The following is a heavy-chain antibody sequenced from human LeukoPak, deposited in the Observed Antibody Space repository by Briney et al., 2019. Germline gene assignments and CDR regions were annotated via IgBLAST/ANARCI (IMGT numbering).Heavy chain of an antibody. J-gene: IGHJ4*02. Sequence: SETLSLTCTVSVGSISSADYFWSWIRQPPGKGLEWIGYIYYSGSTYYNPSLKSRVTISVDTSKNKFSLKLSSVTAADTAVYYCARAINYFDYWGQGTLVTVSS. CDR3: ARAINYFDY. CDR2: IYYSGST. CDR1: VGSISSADYF. V-gene: IGHV4-30-4*01.